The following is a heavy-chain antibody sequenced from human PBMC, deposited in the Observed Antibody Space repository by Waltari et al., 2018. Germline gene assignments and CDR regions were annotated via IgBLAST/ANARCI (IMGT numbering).Heavy chain of an antibody. CDR3: ARIPAPAYYFDY. Sequence: QVQLQESGPGLVKPSQTLSLTCTVSGGSISSGSYYWSWIRQPAGKGLEWIGYIYTSGSTNYNPSLKSRVTISVDTSKNQFSLKLSSVTAADTAGYYCARIPAPAYYFDYWGQGTLVTVSS. J-gene: IGHJ4*02. V-gene: IGHV4-61*09. CDR2: IYTSGST. CDR1: GGSISSGSYY. D-gene: IGHD2-21*01.